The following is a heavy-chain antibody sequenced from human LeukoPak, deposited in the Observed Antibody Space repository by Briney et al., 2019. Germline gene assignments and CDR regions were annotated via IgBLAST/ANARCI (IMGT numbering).Heavy chain of an antibody. CDR2: IYHSGST. Sequence: PSETLSLTCTVSGYSISSGYYWGWIRQPPGKGLEWIGSIYHSGSTYYNPSLKSRVTISVDTSKNQLSLKLSSVTAADTAVYYCARGEMAAAGKGEWFDPWGQGTLVTVSS. V-gene: IGHV4-38-2*02. D-gene: IGHD5-24*01. CDR3: ARGEMAAAGKGEWFDP. J-gene: IGHJ5*02. CDR1: GYSISSGYY.